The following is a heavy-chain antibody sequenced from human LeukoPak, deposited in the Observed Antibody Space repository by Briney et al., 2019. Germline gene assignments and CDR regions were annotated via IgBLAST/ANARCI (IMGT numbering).Heavy chain of an antibody. CDR3: ATAAYYYDSSGYALDY. CDR1: GYTLTELS. Sequence: ASVKVSCKVSGYTLTELSMHWVRQAPGKGLEWMGGFDPEDGETIYAQKFQGRVTMTEDTSTDTAYMELSSLRSEDTAVYYCATAAYYYDSSGYALDYWGQGTLVTVSS. V-gene: IGHV1-24*01. D-gene: IGHD3-22*01. J-gene: IGHJ4*02. CDR2: FDPEDGET.